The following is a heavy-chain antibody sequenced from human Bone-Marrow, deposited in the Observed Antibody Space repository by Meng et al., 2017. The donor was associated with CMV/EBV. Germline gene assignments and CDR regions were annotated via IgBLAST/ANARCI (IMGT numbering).Heavy chain of an antibody. D-gene: IGHD3-3*01. J-gene: IGHJ6*02. CDR3: ASGRYDFWSGYFSETAYYYYGMDV. V-gene: IGHV1-8*03. CDR2: MNPNSGNT. CDR1: GYTFTSYD. Sequence: ASVKVSCKASGYTFTSYDINWVRQATGQGLEWMGWMNPNSGNTGYAQKFQGRVTITRNTSISTAYMELSSLRSEDTAVYYCASGRYDFWSGYFSETAYYYYGMDVWGQGTTVTVSS.